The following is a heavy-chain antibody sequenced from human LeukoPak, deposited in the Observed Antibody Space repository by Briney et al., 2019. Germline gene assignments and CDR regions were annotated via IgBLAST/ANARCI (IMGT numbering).Heavy chain of an antibody. D-gene: IGHD5-12*01. J-gene: IGHJ6*02. CDR1: GFTFSSYW. CDR2: INSDGSST. Sequence: PGGSLRLSCAASGFTFSSYWMHWVRQAPGKGLVWVSRINSDGSSTSYADSVKGRFTISRDNAKNTLYLQMNSLRAEDTAVYYCTTDLWRSGYGENYYYYGMDVWGQGTTVTVSS. CDR3: TTDLWRSGYGENYYYYGMDV. V-gene: IGHV3-74*01.